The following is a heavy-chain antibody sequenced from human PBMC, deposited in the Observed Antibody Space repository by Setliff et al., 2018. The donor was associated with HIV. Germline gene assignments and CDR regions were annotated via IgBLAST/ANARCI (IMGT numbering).Heavy chain of an antibody. J-gene: IGHJ4*02. CDR2: LYYSGSI. V-gene: IGHV4-61*08. CDR3: ARGLRTSLVFFDS. D-gene: IGHD2-8*01. CDR1: AASVGTGAYY. Sequence: PSEPLSLTCNVSAASVGTGAYYWGWIRQSPGKGLEWLGYLYYSGSIDYNPSLKTRVSISIDMSKNRFSLKMSSVTAADTAVYFCARGLRTSLVFFDSWGQGILVTVSS.